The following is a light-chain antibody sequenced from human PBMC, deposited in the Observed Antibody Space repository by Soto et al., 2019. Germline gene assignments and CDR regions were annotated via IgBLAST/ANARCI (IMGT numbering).Light chain of an antibody. V-gene: IGKV3-15*01. J-gene: IGKJ5*01. Sequence: EILMTQSPDTLYLSPGEGSTLSCRSGQSVRTKLAWYRQKACQAPRLLIYGASTRATGIPDRFSGSGSGTEFTLTISSLQSEDFAVYYCQQYNSWPPITFGQGTRLEI. CDR3: QQYNSWPPIT. CDR1: QSVRTK. CDR2: GAS.